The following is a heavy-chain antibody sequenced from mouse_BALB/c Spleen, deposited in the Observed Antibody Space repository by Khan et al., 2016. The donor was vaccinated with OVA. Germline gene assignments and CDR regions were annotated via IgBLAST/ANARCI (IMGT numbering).Heavy chain of an antibody. J-gene: IGHJ4*01. CDR3: TRAYYGNDYYAMDN. Sequence: DVRLVESGGDLVKPGGSLKLSCAASGFNFSSYGMSWVRQTPDKRLEWVASISRGGGYTYYADSVKGRFTISRDNAKNTLYLQMSSLKSEDTAMFYCTRAYYGNDYYAMDNWGQGTSVTVSS. V-gene: IGHV5-6*02. D-gene: IGHD2-9*01. CDR1: GFNFSSYG. CDR2: ISRGGGYT.